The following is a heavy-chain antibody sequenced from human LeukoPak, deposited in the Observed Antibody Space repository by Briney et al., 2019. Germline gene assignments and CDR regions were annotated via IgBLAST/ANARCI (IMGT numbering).Heavy chain of an antibody. V-gene: IGHV1-18*01. Sequence: GASVKVSCKASGYTFTSYGISRVRQAPGQGLEWMGWISAYNGYTNYAQKFQGRVTMTTDTSTSTAYLELRSLRSDDTAVYYCAREDSSGWNKLVDYWGQGTLVTVSS. CDR1: GYTFTSYG. CDR2: ISAYNGYT. J-gene: IGHJ4*02. CDR3: AREDSSGWNKLVDY. D-gene: IGHD6-19*01.